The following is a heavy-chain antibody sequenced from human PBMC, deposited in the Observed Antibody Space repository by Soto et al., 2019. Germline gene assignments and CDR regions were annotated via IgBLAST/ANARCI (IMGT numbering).Heavy chain of an antibody. CDR2: ISAYNGIT. V-gene: IGHV1-18*01. J-gene: IGHJ4*02. Sequence: ASVKVSCKASGGTFSIYTIIWVRQAPGQGLEWMGWISAYNGITNYAQKLQGRVTMTTDTSTSTAYMELRSLRSDDTAVYYCATGPTVTDLWGQGTLVTVSS. CDR3: ATGPTVTDL. D-gene: IGHD4-17*01. CDR1: GGTFSIYT.